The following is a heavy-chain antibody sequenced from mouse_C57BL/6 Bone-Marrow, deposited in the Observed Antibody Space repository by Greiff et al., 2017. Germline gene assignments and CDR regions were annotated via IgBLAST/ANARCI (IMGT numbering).Heavy chain of an antibody. CDR1: GFTFSSYT. D-gene: IGHD1-1*01. J-gene: IGHJ1*03. V-gene: IGHV5-9*01. Sequence: EVNLVESGGGLVKPGGSLKLSCAASGFTFSSYTMSWVRQTPEKRLQWVAAISGGGGNTSYPDSVQGRFTISRDNDKNILYLQMSSLRSEDTALYYCSRQVTTVLATKYFDVWGTGTTVTVSS. CDR3: SRQVTTVLATKYFDV. CDR2: ISGGGGNT.